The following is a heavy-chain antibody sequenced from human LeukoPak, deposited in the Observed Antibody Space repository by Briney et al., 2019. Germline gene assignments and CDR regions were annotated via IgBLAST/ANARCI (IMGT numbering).Heavy chain of an antibody. CDR2: IYPGDSDT. V-gene: IGHV5-51*01. D-gene: IGHD1-26*01. Sequence: GESLKISCKGSGYSFTSYWIGWVRQMPGKGLEWMGIIYPGDSDTRYSPSFRGQVTISADKSINTAYLQWSSLKASDTALYYCARSTQWELLRYFDYWGQGTLVTVSS. CDR3: ARSTQWELLRYFDY. J-gene: IGHJ4*02. CDR1: GYSFTSYW.